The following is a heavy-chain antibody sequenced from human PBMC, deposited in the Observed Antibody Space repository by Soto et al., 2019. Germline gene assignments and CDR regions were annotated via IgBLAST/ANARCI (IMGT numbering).Heavy chain of an antibody. CDR3: ARVEVGATYFDY. D-gene: IGHD1-26*01. V-gene: IGHV1-69*01. CDR1: GGSFSSYG. CDR2: IIPIFNTG. J-gene: IGHJ4*02. Sequence: QVQLVQSGAEVKKPGSSVKVSCKASGGSFSSYGISWVRQAPGQGLEWVGGIIPIFNTGNHAQKFQGRVTITADESTSTAYMELXSLRSEDTAVYYCARVEVGATYFDYWGQGTLVTVSS.